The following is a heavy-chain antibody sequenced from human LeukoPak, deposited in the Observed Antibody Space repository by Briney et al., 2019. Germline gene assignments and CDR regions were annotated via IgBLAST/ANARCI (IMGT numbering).Heavy chain of an antibody. J-gene: IGHJ4*02. CDR3: ARISSGFIDY. CDR2: ISDSGAST. D-gene: IGHD6-19*01. CDR1: GFTFKNYA. Sequence: GGSLRLSCAASGFTFKNYAMSWVRQAPGEGLELVSSISDSGASTYYADSVKGRFTISRDNSKNTLYLQMNSLRAEDTAVYYCARISSGFIDYWGQGTLVTVSS. V-gene: IGHV3-23*01.